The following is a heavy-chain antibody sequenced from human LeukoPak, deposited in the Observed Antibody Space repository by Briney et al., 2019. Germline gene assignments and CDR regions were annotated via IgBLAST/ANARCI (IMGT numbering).Heavy chain of an antibody. CDR1: GLTFSSYW. Sequence: GGSLRLSCAASGLTFSSYWMHWVRQAPGKGLVGVSRINSDGSSTSYADSVKGRFTISRDNAKNTLYLQMNSLRAEDTAVYYCARVGDSGGWYYFNYWGQGTLVTVSS. CDR2: INSDGSST. CDR3: ARVGDSGGWYYFNY. D-gene: IGHD6-19*01. V-gene: IGHV3-74*01. J-gene: IGHJ4*02.